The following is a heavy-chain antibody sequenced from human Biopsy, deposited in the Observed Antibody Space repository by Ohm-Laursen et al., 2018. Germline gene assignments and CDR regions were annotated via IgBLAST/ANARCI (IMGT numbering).Heavy chain of an antibody. J-gene: IGHJ5*02. CDR2: IYNSETT. CDR3: ARHPTGFWFDP. V-gene: IGHV4-39*01. Sequence: TLSLTCTVSGDSISTSTTYYWAWLRQPPGKGLEWIGSIYNSETTFYNPSLTSRVAIPVDTSTNQFSLKGSSATAADTALYYCARHPTGFWFDPWGHGTLVTVSS. CDR1: GDSISTSTTYY.